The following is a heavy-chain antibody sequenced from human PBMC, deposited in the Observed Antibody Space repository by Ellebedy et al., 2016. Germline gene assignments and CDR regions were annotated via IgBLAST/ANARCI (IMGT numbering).Heavy chain of an antibody. CDR2: ISSSGSTI. V-gene: IGHV3-11*01. CDR1: GFTFSDYY. D-gene: IGHD5-12*01. Sequence: GVSLRLSXAASGFTFSDYYMSWIRQAPGKGLEWVSYISSSGSTIYYADSVKGRFTISRDNAKNSLYLQMNGLRAEDTAVYYCARRVATIVHYWFDPWGQGTLVTVSS. J-gene: IGHJ5*02. CDR3: ARRVATIVHYWFDP.